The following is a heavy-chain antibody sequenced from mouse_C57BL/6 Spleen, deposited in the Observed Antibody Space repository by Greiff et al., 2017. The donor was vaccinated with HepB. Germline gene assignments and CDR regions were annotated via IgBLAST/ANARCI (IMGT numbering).Heavy chain of an antibody. CDR1: GYSITSGYY. V-gene: IGHV3-6*01. CDR2: ISYDGSN. Sequence: EVKLQESGPGLVKPSQSLSLTCSVTGYSITSGYYWNWIRQFPGNKLEWMGYISYDGSNNYNPSLKNRISITRDTSKNQFFLKLNSVTTEDTATYYCARRGDGVAYWGQGTLVTVSA. CDR3: ARRGDGVAY. J-gene: IGHJ3*01.